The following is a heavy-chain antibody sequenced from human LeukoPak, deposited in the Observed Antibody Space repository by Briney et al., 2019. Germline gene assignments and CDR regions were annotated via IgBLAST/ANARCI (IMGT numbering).Heavy chain of an antibody. V-gene: IGHV3-53*01. CDR1: GFTVSSNYMSGGVSSNY. J-gene: IGHJ4*02. CDR2: IYGSGGT. Sequence: GGSLRLSCAASGFTVSSNYMSGGVSSNYVTWVRQAPGEGLEWVSVIYGSGGTYYAESVKGRFTISRDNSKNTVYLQMSSLRAEDTAVYYCVKGLRYTSGWWDYWGQGTLVTVSS. CDR3: VKGLRYTSGWWDY. D-gene: IGHD6-19*01.